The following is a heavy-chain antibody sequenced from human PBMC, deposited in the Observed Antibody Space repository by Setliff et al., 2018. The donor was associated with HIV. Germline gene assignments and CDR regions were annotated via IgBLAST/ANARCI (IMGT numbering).Heavy chain of an antibody. CDR2: INPSGDNT. D-gene: IGHD3-3*01. Sequence: ASVKVSCKASGYTFTSYYIHWVRQAPGQGLEWMGIINPSGDNTNYALKFQGRATMNRDTSTSTVYMELSSLRTEDTAVYYCAGDADYDFWSSYPHHFDYWGQGTLVTVSS. V-gene: IGHV1-46*01. CDR1: GYTFTSYY. CDR3: AGDADYDFWSSYPHHFDY. J-gene: IGHJ4*02.